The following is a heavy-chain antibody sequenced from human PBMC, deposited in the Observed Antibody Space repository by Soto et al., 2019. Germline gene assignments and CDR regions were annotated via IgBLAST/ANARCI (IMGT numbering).Heavy chain of an antibody. J-gene: IGHJ4*02. V-gene: IGHV1-18*01. CDR3: AIDLSLGLAAG. D-gene: IGHD6-13*01. CDR1: GYTFTSYG. CDR2: ISSYNGNK. Sequence: QVQLVQSGAEVKKPGASVKVSCKASGYTFTSYGISWVRQAPGQGLEWMGWISSYNGNKKYAQKFQGRVTMTTDTSTSAAYMELRSLRSDDTAVYYCAIDLSLGLAAGWGQGTLVTVSS.